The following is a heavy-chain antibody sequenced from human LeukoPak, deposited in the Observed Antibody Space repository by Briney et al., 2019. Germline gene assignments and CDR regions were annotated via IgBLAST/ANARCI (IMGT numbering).Heavy chain of an antibody. J-gene: IGHJ3*02. CDR2: VRTKTREYTT. Sequence: PGGSQRFSCTASGFTFSAHIMDWFRQAPGKGLEWIGRVRTKTREYTTEYAASVKDRFVISRDDSRDSVFLQMYSLGTEDTAVYYCAREGAEGDQSAFDIWGQGTLVTVSS. V-gene: IGHV3-72*01. CDR3: AREGAEGDQSAFDI. D-gene: IGHD3-16*01. CDR1: GFTFSAHI.